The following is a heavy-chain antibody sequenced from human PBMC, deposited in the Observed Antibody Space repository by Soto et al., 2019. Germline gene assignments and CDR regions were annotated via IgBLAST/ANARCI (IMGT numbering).Heavy chain of an antibody. Sequence: DVQLVESGGGLVQPGGSLRLSCVASGFTVSNNYMSWVRQAPGKGLEWVSVIYSGGSTNYADSVKGRFTISRDRSKNTLYLKMNSLRAEDTAVYYCATGPNDSSFSWGQGTLVTVSS. CDR1: GFTVSNNY. D-gene: IGHD3-22*01. CDR2: IYSGGST. J-gene: IGHJ5*02. CDR3: ATGPNDSSFS. V-gene: IGHV3-66*01.